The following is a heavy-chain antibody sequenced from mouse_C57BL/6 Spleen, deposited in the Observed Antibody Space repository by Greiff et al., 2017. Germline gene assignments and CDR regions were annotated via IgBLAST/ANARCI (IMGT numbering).Heavy chain of an antibody. V-gene: IGHV1-58*01. J-gene: IGHJ3*01. CDR2: IYIGNGYT. Sequence: EVQLQQSGAELVRPGSSVKMSCKTSGYTFTSYGINWVKQRPGQGLEWIGYIYIGNGYTEYNGKFKGKATLTSDTSSSTAYMQLSSLTSEDSAIYFCARSGSSRRDWFAYWGQGTLVTVSA. D-gene: IGHD1-1*01. CDR3: ARSGSSRRDWFAY. CDR1: GYTFTSYG.